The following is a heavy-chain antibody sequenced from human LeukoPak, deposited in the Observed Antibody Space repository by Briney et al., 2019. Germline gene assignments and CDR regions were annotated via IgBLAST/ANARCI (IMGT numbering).Heavy chain of an antibody. V-gene: IGHV3-49*03. Sequence: GGSLRLSCTTYGFKFIDYAVSWFRQAPGKGLGWVGFIRGKGYDATTEYAASVKGRFIISRDDAKNIGHLQMNSLKIEDTGVYYCARGYGRGSPFDYWGQGTRVIVSS. CDR3: ARGYGRGSPFDY. CDR1: GFKFIDYA. D-gene: IGHD1-26*01. CDR2: IRGKGYDATT. J-gene: IGHJ4*02.